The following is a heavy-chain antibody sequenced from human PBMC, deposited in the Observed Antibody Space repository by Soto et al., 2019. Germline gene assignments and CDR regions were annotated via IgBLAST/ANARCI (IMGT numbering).Heavy chain of an antibody. V-gene: IGHV1-69*12. J-gene: IGHJ2*01. Sequence: QVQLVQSGAEVKKPGSSVKVSCKACGGTFSNYAISWVRQAPGQGLEWLGGITPLFGTANYAQNFQGRVTIIADESTTTAYMELSSLKSEDTAVYYCAQTLGLAVAGPGRFDLWGRGTLITVSS. CDR1: GGTFSNYA. CDR3: AQTLGLAVAGPGRFDL. CDR2: ITPLFGTA. D-gene: IGHD6-19*01.